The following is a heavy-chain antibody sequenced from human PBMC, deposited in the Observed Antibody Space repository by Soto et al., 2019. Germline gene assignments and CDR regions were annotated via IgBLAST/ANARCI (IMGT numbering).Heavy chain of an antibody. D-gene: IGHD2-15*01. V-gene: IGHV3-33*01. CDR1: GFTFSSYG. CDR3: ARYGGYCIGGSCYSSYFQH. J-gene: IGHJ1*01. CDR2: IWCDGSNK. Sequence: QVQLVESGGGVVQPGRSLRLSCAASGFTFSSYGMHWVRQAPGKGLEWVAVIWCDGSNKYYADSVKGRFTISRDNSKNTLYLHVSGLRAEVTVVYYCARYGGYCIGGSCYSSYFQHWGQGTLVTVFS.